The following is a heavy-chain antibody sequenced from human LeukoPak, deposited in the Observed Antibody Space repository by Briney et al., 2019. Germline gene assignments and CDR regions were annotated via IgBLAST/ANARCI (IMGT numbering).Heavy chain of an antibody. CDR1: GGSISIYY. J-gene: IGHJ5*02. V-gene: IGHV4-4*07. Sequence: SDTLSPTHHVSGGSISIYYWSWIRQHAGKGLEWIGRINTSGTSNYYPSLRRRVTMSVDKSTNQFSLNLTSVTAADTAVYYCAREGDGPRWLVPWVHGTLVTVSS. CDR2: INTSGTS. CDR3: AREGDGPRWLVP.